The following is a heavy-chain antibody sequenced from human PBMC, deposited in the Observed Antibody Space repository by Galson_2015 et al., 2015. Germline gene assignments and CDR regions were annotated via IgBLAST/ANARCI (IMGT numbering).Heavy chain of an antibody. CDR1: GFTFSSYA. J-gene: IGHJ3*02. CDR2: ISYDGSNK. V-gene: IGHV3-30-3*01. CDR3: AREGMAFDI. D-gene: IGHD3-10*01. Sequence: SLRLSCAASGFTFSSYAMHRVRQAPGKGLEWVAVISYDGSNKYYADSVKGRFTISRDNSKNTLYLQMNSLRAEDTAVYYCAREGMAFDIWGQGTMVTVSS.